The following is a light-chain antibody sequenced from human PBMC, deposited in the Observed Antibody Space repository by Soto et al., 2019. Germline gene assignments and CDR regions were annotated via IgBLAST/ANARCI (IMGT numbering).Light chain of an antibody. V-gene: IGLV5-37*01. Sequence: QLVLTQPPSSSASPGESARLTCTLPSDINVGSYNIYWYQQKPGSPPRYLLYYYSDSDKGQGSGVQLRFSGSKDASANTGILLIAGLQYEDEADYYCMICPSNAWVFGGGTQLTVL. CDR2: YYSDSDK. CDR1: SDINVGSYN. J-gene: IGLJ2*01. CDR3: MICPSNAWV.